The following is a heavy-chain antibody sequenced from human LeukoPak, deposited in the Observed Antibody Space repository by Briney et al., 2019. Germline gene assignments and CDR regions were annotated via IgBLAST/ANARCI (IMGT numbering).Heavy chain of an antibody. D-gene: IGHD1-26*01. J-gene: IGHJ4*02. CDR2: IWYDGSNK. CDR3: AKDAFVGATNLDY. CDR1: GFTFSSYG. Sequence: GRSLRLSCAASGFTFSSYGMHWVRQAPGKGLEWVAVIWYDGSNKYYADSVKGRFTISRDNSENTLYLQMNSLRAEDTAVYYCAKDAFVGATNLDYWGQGTLVTVSS. V-gene: IGHV3-33*06.